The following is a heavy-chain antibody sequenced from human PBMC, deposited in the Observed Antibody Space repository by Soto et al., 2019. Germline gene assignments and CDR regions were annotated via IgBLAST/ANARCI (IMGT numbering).Heavy chain of an antibody. CDR1: GFSLGTSGSC. V-gene: IGHV2-70*01. CDR3: ARRCSSGWSNWFDP. J-gene: IGHJ5*02. CDR2: IDWDDDK. D-gene: IGHD6-19*01. Sequence: SGPTLVNPTQTLTLTCTFSGFSLGTSGSCVSWIRQPPGKALEWLALIDWDDDKYYSTSLKTRLTISKNNSKNQVVLTRTNMDPVDTATYYCARRCSSGWSNWFDPWGQGTLVTVSS.